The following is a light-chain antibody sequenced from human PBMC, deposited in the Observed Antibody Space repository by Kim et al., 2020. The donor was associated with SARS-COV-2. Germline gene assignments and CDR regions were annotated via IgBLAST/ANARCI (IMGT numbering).Light chain of an antibody. CDR2: DVN. V-gene: IGLV2-14*03. Sequence: QSVSNSCTGTSRNIGSDNYVSWHQQHPGKAPKRMIYDVNKRPSGISSRFSGSKSGSTASLTISGLQAEDEADYYCSSFTTRSTLVFGGGTKVTVL. CDR1: SRNIGSDNY. CDR3: SSFTTRSTLV. J-gene: IGLJ3*02.